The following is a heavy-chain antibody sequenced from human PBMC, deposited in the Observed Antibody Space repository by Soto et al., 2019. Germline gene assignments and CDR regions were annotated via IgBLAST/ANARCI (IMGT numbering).Heavy chain of an antibody. V-gene: IGHV1-69*06. Sequence: QVQLVQSGAEVKKPGSSVKVSCRASGGNFDSYAISWVRQAPGQGLEWMGGIIPMYGTANYAQKFQDRVTFTADKSTSKAYMDLRSLRSDDTAVFYCARGLSYCSGGSCYIFQQWGQGTLVTVSS. J-gene: IGHJ1*01. CDR1: GGNFDSYA. CDR3: ARGLSYCSGGSCYIFQQ. D-gene: IGHD2-15*01. CDR2: IIPMYGTA.